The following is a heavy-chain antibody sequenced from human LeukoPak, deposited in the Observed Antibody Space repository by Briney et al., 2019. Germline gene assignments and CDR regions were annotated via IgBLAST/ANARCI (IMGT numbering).Heavy chain of an antibody. CDR3: ARDRGYCTNGVCPDY. J-gene: IGHJ4*02. D-gene: IGHD2-8*01. V-gene: IGHV4-59*01. CDR2: IYYSGST. CDR1: GGSISSYY. Sequence: PSETLSLTCTVSGGSISSYYWGWIRQPPGKGLEWIGYIYYSGSTNYNPSLKSRVTISVDTSKNQFSLKLSSVTAADTAVYYCARDRGYCTNGVCPDYWGQGTLVTVSS.